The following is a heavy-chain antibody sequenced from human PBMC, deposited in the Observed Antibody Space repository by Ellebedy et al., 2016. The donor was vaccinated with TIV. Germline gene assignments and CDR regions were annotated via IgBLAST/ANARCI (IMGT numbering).Heavy chain of an antibody. V-gene: IGHV1-46*01. D-gene: IGHD6-13*01. CDR1: GYTFTSYG. CDR3: ARDFGDVAAAGSAFNP. J-gene: IGHJ5*02. Sequence: ASVKVSCXASGYTFTSYGISWVRQAPGQGLEWMGIINPSGGSTSYAQKFQGRVTMTRDTSTSTVYMELSSLRSEDTAVYYCARDFGDVAAAGSAFNPWGQGTLVTVSS. CDR2: INPSGGST.